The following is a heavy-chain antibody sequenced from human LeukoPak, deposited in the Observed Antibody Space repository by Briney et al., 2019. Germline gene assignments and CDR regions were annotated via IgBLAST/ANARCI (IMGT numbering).Heavy chain of an antibody. D-gene: IGHD4-17*01. Sequence: SETLSLTCTVSGGSISSGSYYWSWIRQPAGKGLEWIGRINTSGSTNYNPSLKSRVTISVDTSKNQFSLKLSSVTAADTAVYYCARHDYGDLVFDYWGQGTLVTVSS. CDR2: INTSGST. J-gene: IGHJ4*02. CDR1: GGSISSGSYY. CDR3: ARHDYGDLVFDY. V-gene: IGHV4-61*02.